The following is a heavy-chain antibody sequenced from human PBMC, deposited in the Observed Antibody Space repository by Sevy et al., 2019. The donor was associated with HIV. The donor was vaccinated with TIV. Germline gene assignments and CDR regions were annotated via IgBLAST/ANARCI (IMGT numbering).Heavy chain of an antibody. CDR2: ISSGSSSI. D-gene: IGHD3-3*01. CDR1: GFRFDRYS. V-gene: IGHV3-48*01. Sequence: GASLRLSCAASGFRFDRYSMNWVRQAPGKGLEWVSYISSGSSSINYADSVKDRFTISRDNAKKSLFLQMNSLRAEDTAVYYCARGPSIFGDVDGLNIWGQGTMVTVSS. CDR3: ARGPSIFGDVDGLNI. J-gene: IGHJ3*02.